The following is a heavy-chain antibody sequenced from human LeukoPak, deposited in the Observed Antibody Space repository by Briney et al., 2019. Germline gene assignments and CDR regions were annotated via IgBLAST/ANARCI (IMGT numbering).Heavy chain of an antibody. J-gene: IGHJ4*02. CDR3: ARGPRTLAMVRGAGFDY. CDR1: GGSFSGYY. D-gene: IGHD3-10*01. V-gene: IGHV4-59*01. CDR2: IHYSGST. Sequence: PSETLSLTCTVYGGSFSGYYWSWIRQPPGKGLEWIGYIHYSGSTNYNPSLKSRVTISVDTSKNQFSLKLSSVTAADTAVYYCARGPRTLAMVRGAGFDYWGQGTLVTVSS.